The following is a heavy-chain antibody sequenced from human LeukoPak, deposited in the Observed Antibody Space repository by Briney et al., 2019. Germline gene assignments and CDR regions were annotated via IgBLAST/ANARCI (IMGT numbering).Heavy chain of an antibody. CDR1: GFTFSNHI. CDR2: IWYDGGNK. Sequence: GTSLRLSCAASGFTFSNHIMRWVRQAPGKGLEWVAGIWYDGGNKYYGDSVRGRFTISRDDSENTLYLQVNSLRAEDTAVYYCVTDSFYYGSGTSYYHYFDYWGQGTLVTVSP. CDR3: VTDSFYYGSGTSYYHYFDY. V-gene: IGHV3-33*03. D-gene: IGHD3-10*01. J-gene: IGHJ4*02.